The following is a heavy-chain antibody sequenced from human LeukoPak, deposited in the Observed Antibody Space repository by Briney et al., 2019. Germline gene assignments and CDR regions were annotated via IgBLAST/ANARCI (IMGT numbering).Heavy chain of an antibody. CDR1: GFTFSSYS. J-gene: IGHJ4*02. V-gene: IGHV3-21*01. D-gene: IGHD1-26*01. CDR3: ARDLGGDYFDY. Sequence: PGGSLRLSCAASGFTFSSYSMNWVRQAPGKGLEWISSISSSSSYIYYADSVRGRFTISRDNAKNSLYLQMNSLRAEDTAVYYCARDLGGDYFDYWGQGTLVTVSS. CDR2: ISSSSSYI.